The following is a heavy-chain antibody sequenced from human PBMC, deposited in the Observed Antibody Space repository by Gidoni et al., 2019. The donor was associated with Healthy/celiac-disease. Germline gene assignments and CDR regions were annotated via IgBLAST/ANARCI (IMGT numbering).Heavy chain of an antibody. D-gene: IGHD3-9*01. CDR2: IKSKTDGGTT. J-gene: IGHJ5*02. CDR3: TTPGILVERLCWFDH. Sequence: EVQLLESVGGLVSPGWSLRLSSAASAFTFSNPWMIWVRQAPGKGLEWVGRIKSKTDGGTTDYAAPVKGRFTISRDDSKNTLYLQMNSLKTEDTAVYYCTTPGILVERLCWFDHWGQGTLVTVSS. V-gene: IGHV3-15*01. CDR1: AFTFSNPW.